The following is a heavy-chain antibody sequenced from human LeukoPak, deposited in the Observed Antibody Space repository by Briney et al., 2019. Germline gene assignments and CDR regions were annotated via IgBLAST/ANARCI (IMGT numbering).Heavy chain of an antibody. CDR1: GYTFTTYG. Sequence: ASVTVSCTASGYTFTTYGITWVRQAPGQGLEWMGWISAYNGNTNYAQKLQGRVTMTTDTSTSTAYMELRGLRSDDTAVYYCARALADGYKELGYWGQGTLVTVSS. D-gene: IGHD5-24*01. V-gene: IGHV1-18*01. CDR2: ISAYNGNT. CDR3: ARALADGYKELGY. J-gene: IGHJ4*02.